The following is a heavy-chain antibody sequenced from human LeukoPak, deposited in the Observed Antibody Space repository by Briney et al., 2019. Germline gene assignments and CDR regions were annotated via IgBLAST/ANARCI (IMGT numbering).Heavy chain of an antibody. CDR1: GGSISSGSYY. Sequence: SETLSLTCTVSGGSISSGSYYWSWIRQPAGKGLEWIGRIYTSGSTNYNPSLKSRVTISVDTSKNQFSLKLSSVTAADTAVYYCARGGSIYDFWSGYFDYWGQGTLVTVSS. CDR2: IYTSGST. V-gene: IGHV4-61*02. CDR3: ARGGSIYDFWSGYFDY. J-gene: IGHJ4*02. D-gene: IGHD3-3*01.